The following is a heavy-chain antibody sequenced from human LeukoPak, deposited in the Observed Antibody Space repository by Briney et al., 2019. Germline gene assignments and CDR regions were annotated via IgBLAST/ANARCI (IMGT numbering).Heavy chain of an antibody. J-gene: IGHJ4*02. V-gene: IGHV3-23*01. D-gene: IGHD1-26*01. CDR1: GFTFSNYG. CDR2: ISDTGGTT. Sequence: PGGSLRLSCAASGFTFSNYGMSWVRQAPGKGLEWVSGISDTGGTTYYADSVKGRFTISRDNSKNTLSLQMSSLRAEDTAVYYCAKDKSGSGSYTTYDYWGQGTLVTVSS. CDR3: AKDKSGSGSYTTYDY.